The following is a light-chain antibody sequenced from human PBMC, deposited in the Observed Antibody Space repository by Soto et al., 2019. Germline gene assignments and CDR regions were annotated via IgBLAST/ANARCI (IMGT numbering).Light chain of an antibody. Sequence: QSVLTQSPSASASLGASVKLTCTLGSGHSHYAIAWHQQQPEKGPRFLMKLDNDGSHIKGAGIPDRFSGSSSGAERYLTISSLQSEDEADYYCQTWGTGIQVFGGGTKLTV. CDR1: SGHSHYA. CDR3: QTWGTGIQV. J-gene: IGLJ2*01. V-gene: IGLV4-69*01. CDR2: LDNDGSH.